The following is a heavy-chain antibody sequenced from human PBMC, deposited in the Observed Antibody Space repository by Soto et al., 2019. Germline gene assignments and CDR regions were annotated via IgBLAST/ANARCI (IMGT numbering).Heavy chain of an antibody. CDR1: GDTFNFYT. CDR2: FNPILSFS. V-gene: IGHV1-69*02. Sequence: QVQLVQSGAEVKKPGSSVKVSCKASGDTFNFYTINWVRQAPGLGLEWMGRFNPILSFSNSAPKFQGRLTLTADKSTSTAYRVLISLRSEDTAIYYCATSFGSGSRAFDYWGQGALVTVSS. J-gene: IGHJ4*02. D-gene: IGHD3-10*01. CDR3: ATSFGSGSRAFDY.